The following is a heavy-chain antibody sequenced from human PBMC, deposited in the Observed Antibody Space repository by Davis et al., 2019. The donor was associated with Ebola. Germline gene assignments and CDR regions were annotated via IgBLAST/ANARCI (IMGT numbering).Heavy chain of an antibody. CDR1: GYTFTGYY. Sequence: ASVKVSCKASGYTFTGYYLHWVRQAPGQGLEWMGWFNPNSGGATYAQKFQGRVTMTRDTSISTAYMELGRLRSDDTAVYYCARGRFCKNATCLPYNWFDPWGQGSLVTVSS. D-gene: IGHD2-2*01. V-gene: IGHV1-2*02. J-gene: IGHJ5*02. CDR2: FNPNSGGA. CDR3: ARGRFCKNATCLPYNWFDP.